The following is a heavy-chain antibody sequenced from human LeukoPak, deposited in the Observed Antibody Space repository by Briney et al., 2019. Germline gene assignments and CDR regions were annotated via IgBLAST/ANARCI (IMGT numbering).Heavy chain of an antibody. CDR2: INPNSGGT. V-gene: IGHV1-2*02. J-gene: IGHJ5*02. CDR3: ARDFEGGIVVVPAAIGWFDP. Sequence: ASVKVSCKASGYTFTGYYMHWVRQAPGQGLEWMGWINPNSGGTNYAQKFQGRVTMTRDTSISTAYMELSRLRSDDTAVYYCARDFEGGIVVVPAAIGWFDPWGQGTLVTVSS. D-gene: IGHD2-2*01. CDR1: GYTFTGYY.